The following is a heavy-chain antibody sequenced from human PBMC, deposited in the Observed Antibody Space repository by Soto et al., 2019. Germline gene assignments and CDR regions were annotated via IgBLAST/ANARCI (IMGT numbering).Heavy chain of an antibody. V-gene: IGHV3-21*02. J-gene: IGHJ4*02. Sequence: EVQLVESGGRLVKPGGSLRLSCAASGFTFSNSNMNWVRQAPGKGLEWVSSITSGSSFKNYADSVKGRFTISRDNDNNSLYLQMNSLRAEDPAVYYCARDPPLSTIVVVGVDDFWGQGTLVTVSS. D-gene: IGHD3-22*01. CDR3: ARDPPLSTIVVVGVDDF. CDR1: GFTFSNSN. CDR2: ITSGSSFK.